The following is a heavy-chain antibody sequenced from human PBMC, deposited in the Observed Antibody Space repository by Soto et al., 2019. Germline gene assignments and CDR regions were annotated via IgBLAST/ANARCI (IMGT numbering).Heavy chain of an antibody. J-gene: IGHJ4*01. V-gene: IGHV1-8*01. D-gene: IGHD3-22*01. CDR2: MNPNSGNT. CDR1: GYTFTSYG. CDR3: ARVSGLYYYDSSGPNDY. Sequence: ASVKVSCKASGYTFTSYGINWVGQATGQGLEWMGWMNPNSGNTGYAQEFQGRVTMTRNTPISTAYMELSSLRSEDTAVYYCARVSGLYYYDSSGPNDYWGQGTLVTVSS.